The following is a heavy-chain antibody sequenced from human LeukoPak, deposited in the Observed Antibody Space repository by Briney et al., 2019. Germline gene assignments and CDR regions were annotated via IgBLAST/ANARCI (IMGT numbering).Heavy chain of an antibody. CDR2: INHSGGT. Sequence: KPSETLSLTCAVYGGSFSGYYWSWIRQSPGKGLAWIGEINHSGGTNYNPSLKSRVTISVDTPKNQFSLKLSSVTAADTAVYYCARGPYGGRRYYMDVWGKGTTVTVSS. J-gene: IGHJ6*03. CDR3: ARGPYGGRRYYMDV. CDR1: GGSFSGYY. D-gene: IGHD4-23*01. V-gene: IGHV4-34*01.